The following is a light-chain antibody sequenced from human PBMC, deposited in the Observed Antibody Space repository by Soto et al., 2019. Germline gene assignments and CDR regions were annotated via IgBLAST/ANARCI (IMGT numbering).Light chain of an antibody. CDR3: QQYNSYSTWT. CDR1: QSISSW. CDR2: DAS. J-gene: IGKJ1*01. Sequence: DIQMTQSPTTLSGSVGDRVTITCRASQSISSWLAWYQQKPGKAPKPLIYDASSLESGVPSRFSGSGSGTEFTLTISSLQPDDFATYYCQQYNSYSTWTFCHGTNVDI. V-gene: IGKV1-5*01.